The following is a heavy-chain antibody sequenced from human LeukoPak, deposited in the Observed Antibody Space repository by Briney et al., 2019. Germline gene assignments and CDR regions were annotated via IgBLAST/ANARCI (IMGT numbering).Heavy chain of an antibody. J-gene: IGHJ6*02. Sequence: GGSLRLSCAASGFTFSSYSMNWVRQAPGKGLEWVSSISSSSSYIYYADSVKGRFTISRDNAKNSLYLQMNSLRAEDTAVYYCARELDIVLMVYAASYGMDVWGQGTTVTVSS. D-gene: IGHD2-8*01. CDR2: ISSSSSYI. V-gene: IGHV3-21*01. CDR1: GFTFSSYS. CDR3: ARELDIVLMVYAASYGMDV.